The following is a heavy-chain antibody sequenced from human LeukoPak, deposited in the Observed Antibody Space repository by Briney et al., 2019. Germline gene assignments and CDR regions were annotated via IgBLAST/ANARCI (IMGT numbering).Heavy chain of an antibody. CDR3: AKMPVSYSSGWSNFDY. V-gene: IGHV3-23*01. CDR2: ISGSGGNT. CDR1: GFTFSSYA. J-gene: IGHJ4*02. Sequence: GGSLRLSCAASGFTFSSYAMSWVRQAPGKGLEWVSGISGSGGNTYYADSVKGRFTISRDNSKTTLYLQMNSLRAEDTAVYYCAKMPVSYSSGWSNFDYWGQGTLVTVSS. D-gene: IGHD6-19*01.